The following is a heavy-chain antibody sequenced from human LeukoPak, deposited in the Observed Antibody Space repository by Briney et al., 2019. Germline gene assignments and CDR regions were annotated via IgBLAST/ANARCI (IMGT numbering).Heavy chain of an antibody. D-gene: IGHD2-15*01. Sequence: GGSLRLSCEASGSTDSSDFMGWVRQAPGKGLEWVSIIHRGGTTYYADSVKGRFTTSRDSFKNTLNLQMNSLRAEDTAVYYCARGRGSDWGQGTLVTVSS. J-gene: IGHJ4*02. CDR3: ARGRGSD. CDR2: IHRGGTT. V-gene: IGHV3-53*01. CDR1: GSTDSSDF.